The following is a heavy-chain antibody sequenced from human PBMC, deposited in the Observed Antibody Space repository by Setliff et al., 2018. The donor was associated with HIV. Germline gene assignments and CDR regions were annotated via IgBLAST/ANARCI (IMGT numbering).Heavy chain of an antibody. Sequence: GASVKVSCKASGGTFNIYSINWVRQAPGQGLEWMGIINTSSGSTTYAQKFQGRVTMTTDTSTSTVYMELSSLRSDDTAMYYCARAIYSGYYYQEFDYWGQGTLVTVSS. CDR3: ARAIYSGYYYQEFDY. CDR1: GGTFNIYS. V-gene: IGHV1-46*02. D-gene: IGHD5-12*01. CDR2: INTSSGST. J-gene: IGHJ4*02.